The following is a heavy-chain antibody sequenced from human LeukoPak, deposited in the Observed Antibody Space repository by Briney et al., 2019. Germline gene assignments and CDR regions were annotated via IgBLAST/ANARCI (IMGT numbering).Heavy chain of an antibody. CDR2: IIPILGIA. D-gene: IGHD3-10*01. Sequence: SVKVSCKASGGTFSSYAISWVRQAPGQGLEWMGRIIPILGIANYAQKFQGRVTITADKSTSTAYMELSSLRSEDTAVYYCAREVYYGSGSRNYYYYGMDVWGQGTTVTVSS. J-gene: IGHJ6*02. V-gene: IGHV1-69*04. CDR1: GGTFSSYA. CDR3: AREVYYGSGSRNYYYYGMDV.